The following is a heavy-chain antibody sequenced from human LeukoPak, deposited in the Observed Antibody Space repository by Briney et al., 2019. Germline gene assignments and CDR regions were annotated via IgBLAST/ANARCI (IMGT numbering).Heavy chain of an antibody. CDR2: IYTSGIT. CDR3: GRGGEWSHDY. CDR1: GGSISSYY. D-gene: IGHD3-3*01. Sequence: SETLSLTCTVSGGSISSYYWSWIRQPAGKGLEWIGHIYTSGITNYNPSLKSRVTMSVDTSKNQFSLKLSSVTAADTAVYYCGRGGEWSHDYWGQGTLVTVSS. J-gene: IGHJ4*02. V-gene: IGHV4-4*07.